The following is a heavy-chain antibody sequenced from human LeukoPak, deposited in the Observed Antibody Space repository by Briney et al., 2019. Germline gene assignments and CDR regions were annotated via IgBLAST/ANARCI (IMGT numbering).Heavy chain of an antibody. V-gene: IGHV4-34*01. CDR3: ARSPQRYGSGSYYSS. Sequence: PSETLSLTCAVYGGSFSGYYWSWIRQPPGKGLEWIGEINHSGSTNYNLSLKSRVTISVDTSKNQFSLKLSSVTAADTAVYYCARSPQRYGSGSYYSSWGQGTLVTVSS. CDR2: INHSGST. D-gene: IGHD3-10*01. CDR1: GGSFSGYY. J-gene: IGHJ5*02.